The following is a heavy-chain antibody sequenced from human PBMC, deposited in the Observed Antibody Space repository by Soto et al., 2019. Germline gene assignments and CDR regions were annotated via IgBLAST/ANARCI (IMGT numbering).Heavy chain of an antibody. D-gene: IGHD4-17*01. V-gene: IGHV4-31*03. J-gene: IGHJ5*02. CDR1: GGSISSGGYY. CDR3: ARSQVTTVRINWFDP. Sequence: QVQLQESGPGLVKPSQTLSLTCTVSGGSISSGGYYWSWIRQHPGKGLEWIVYIFYRGSTYYNPSLKRRVTISVDTSKNQFSLKLSSVTAADTAVYYCARSQVTTVRINWFDPWGQGTLVTVSS. CDR2: IFYRGST.